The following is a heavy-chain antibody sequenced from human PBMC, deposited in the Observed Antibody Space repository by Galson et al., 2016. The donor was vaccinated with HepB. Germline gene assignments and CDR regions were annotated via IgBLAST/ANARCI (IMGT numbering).Heavy chain of an antibody. CDR3: TRDEKKRCRGDTSCNYLDL. CDR2: ISGDSGQS. CDR1: GYSFTTYG. V-gene: IGHV1-18*01. J-gene: IGHJ4*02. Sequence: SVKVSCKASGYSFTTYGISWLRQAPGQGLEWVAWISGDSGQSNRSPKLQDRVTVTTDKSTNTAYMELRSLRFDDAAVYFCTRDEKKRCRGDTSCNYLDLWGQGTLLTVSS. D-gene: IGHD2-21*01.